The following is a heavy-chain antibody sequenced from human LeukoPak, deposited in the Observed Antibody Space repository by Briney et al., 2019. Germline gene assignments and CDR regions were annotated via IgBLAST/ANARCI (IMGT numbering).Heavy chain of an antibody. CDR2: ISGSGGST. CDR1: GFTFSSYA. CDR3: AKGIAARPEAPVVAFDI. J-gene: IGHJ3*02. D-gene: IGHD6-6*01. Sequence: GGSLRLSCAASGFTFSSYAMSWVRQAPGKGLEWVSAISGSGGSTYYADSVKGRFTISRDNSKNTLYLQMNSLRAEDTAVYYCAKGIAARPEAPVVAFDIWGQGTMVTVSS. V-gene: IGHV3-23*01.